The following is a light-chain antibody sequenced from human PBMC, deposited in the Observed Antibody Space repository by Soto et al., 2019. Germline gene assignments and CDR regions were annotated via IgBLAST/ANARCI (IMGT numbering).Light chain of an antibody. V-gene: IGKV3-15*01. CDR1: QSVSSN. CDR3: QQYNYWPYT. Sequence: EIVMTQSPATLSVSPGERATLSCRASQSVSSNLAWYQQKPGQAPRLLISGASTRATGIQARFIGSGSGTELTLTISSLQSEDFAVYYCQQYNYWPYTFGQGTKLEIK. CDR2: GAS. J-gene: IGKJ2*01.